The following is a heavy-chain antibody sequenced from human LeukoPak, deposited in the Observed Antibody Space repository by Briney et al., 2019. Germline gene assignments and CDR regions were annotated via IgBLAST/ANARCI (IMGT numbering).Heavy chain of an antibody. V-gene: IGHV3-73*01. D-gene: IGHD6-19*01. CDR1: GFTFSASD. CDR2: IRSKTNSYAT. J-gene: IGHJ5*02. Sequence: PGGSLKLSCAASGFTFSASDMHWVRQASGEGLEWVGRIRSKTNSYATAYAASVEGRFTISRDDSKNTAYLQMNSLKTEDTAVYYCTRLDSSGRPGPWGQGTLVTVSS. CDR3: TRLDSSGRPGP.